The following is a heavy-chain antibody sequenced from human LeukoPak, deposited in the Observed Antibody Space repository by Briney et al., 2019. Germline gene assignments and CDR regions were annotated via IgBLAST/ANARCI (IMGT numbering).Heavy chain of an antibody. CDR3: ATRYGVAAADFDY. V-gene: IGHV1-24*01. CDR2: FYPEDGET. Sequence: ASVKVSCKVSGYTLIELSMHWVRQALGKGVEWMGGFYPEDGETIYAQKFQGRVTMTEDTSTDTAYMELSSLRSEDTAVYYCATRYGVAAADFDYWGQGTLVTVSS. J-gene: IGHJ4*02. D-gene: IGHD6-13*01. CDR1: GYTLIELS.